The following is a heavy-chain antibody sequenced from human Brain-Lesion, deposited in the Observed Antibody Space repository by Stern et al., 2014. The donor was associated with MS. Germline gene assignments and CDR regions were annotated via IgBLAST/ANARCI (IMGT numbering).Heavy chain of an antibody. CDR3: ARGRVVPGFQYYATDV. Sequence: QVQLQESGPGLVKPSQTLSLSCTVSGGSISSGGYSWSWIRQPAGKGLEGIGRIFNNGSTSYKPSLQSRGTISIETPQNQISPWMNSMPAADTAVYYCARGRVVPGFQYYATDVWGQGTTVIVSS. D-gene: IGHD2-2*01. V-gene: IGHV4-61*02. CDR1: GGSISSGGYS. CDR2: IFNNGST. J-gene: IGHJ6*02.